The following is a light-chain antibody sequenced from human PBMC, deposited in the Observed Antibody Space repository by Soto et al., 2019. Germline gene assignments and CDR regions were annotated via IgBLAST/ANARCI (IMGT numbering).Light chain of an antibody. CDR3: SSYTSDSTLV. J-gene: IGLJ3*02. V-gene: IGLV2-14*01. Sequence: QSALTQPASVSGSPGQSITIFCTGTSSDIGGYNYVSWYQHHPGKAPKLMIYEVSNRPSGVSNRFSGAKSGNTASLTISGLQAEDEADYYCSSYTSDSTLVFGGGTKVTVL. CDR2: EVS. CDR1: SSDIGGYNY.